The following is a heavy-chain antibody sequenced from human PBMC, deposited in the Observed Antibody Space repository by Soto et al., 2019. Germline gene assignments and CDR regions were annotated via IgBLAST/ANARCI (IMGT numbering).Heavy chain of an antibody. Sequence: GGSLRLSCAASGFTFSNAWMNWVRQAPGKGLEWVGRIKSKTDGGTTDYAAPVKGRFTISRDDSKYTLYLQMNSLKTEDTAVYYCSSRRVTMVRGANYYYGMDVWGQGTTVTVSS. CDR2: IKSKTDGGTT. D-gene: IGHD3-10*01. CDR1: GFTFSNAW. CDR3: SSRRVTMVRGANYYYGMDV. J-gene: IGHJ6*02. V-gene: IGHV3-15*07.